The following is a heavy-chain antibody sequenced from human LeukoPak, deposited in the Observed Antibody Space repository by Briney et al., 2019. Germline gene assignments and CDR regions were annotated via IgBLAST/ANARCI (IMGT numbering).Heavy chain of an antibody. J-gene: IGHJ6*03. CDR3: ARAPANAMYHYMDV. CDR2: IRSDGETA. Sequence: GGSLRLSCVASGFTFNTYAMHWVRQAPGKGLEYLSGIRSDGETAYYADSVKGRFTTSRDNSKDTLYLLMGSLSAEDDGVYYCARAPANAMYHYMDVWGKGTTVSISS. CDR1: GFTFNTYA. D-gene: IGHD2-2*01. V-gene: IGHV3-64*02.